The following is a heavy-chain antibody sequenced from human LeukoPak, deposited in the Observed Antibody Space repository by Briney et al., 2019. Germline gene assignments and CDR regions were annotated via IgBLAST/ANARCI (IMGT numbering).Heavy chain of an antibody. CDR3: ARGNSHAFDI. CDR1: GFTFSSYW. Sequence: GGSLRLSCAASGFTFSSYWMHWVRQAPGKGLVLVSRINSDGRSTSYADSVKGRFTISRANAKNTLYLQMNSLRVEDTAVYYCARGNSHAFDIWGQWTMVTVSS. V-gene: IGHV3-74*01. J-gene: IGHJ3*02. CDR2: INSDGRST. D-gene: IGHD3-10*01.